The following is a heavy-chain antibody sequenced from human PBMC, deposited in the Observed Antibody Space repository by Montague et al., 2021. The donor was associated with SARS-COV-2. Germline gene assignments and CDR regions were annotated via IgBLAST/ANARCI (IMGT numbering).Heavy chain of an antibody. CDR3: ARGGQHFNMIVVVMTGGEYYLDH. D-gene: IGHD3-22*01. CDR1: GGSFSDYY. V-gene: IGHV4-34*01. J-gene: IGHJ4*02. CDR2: INHRGTS. Sequence: SETLSLTCAVYGGSFSDYYWSWIRQPPGKGLEWIGEINHRGTSKYNPSLKSRVSISVDTSKNQFSLYLSSVTAADTAVYYCARGGQHFNMIVVVMTGGEYYLDHWGQGTLVTVSS.